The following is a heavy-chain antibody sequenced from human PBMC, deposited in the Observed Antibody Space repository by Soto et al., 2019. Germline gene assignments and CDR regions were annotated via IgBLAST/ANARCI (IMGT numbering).Heavy chain of an antibody. CDR2: IIPILGIA. CDR3: ARRLVGATDAFDI. V-gene: IGHV1-69*02. Sequence: SVKVSCKASVGTFSSYTISWVRQAPGQGLEWMGRIIPILGIANYAQKFQGRVTITADKSTSTAYMELSSLRSEDTAVYYCARRLVGATDAFDIWGQGTMVTVSS. D-gene: IGHD1-26*01. CDR1: VGTFSSYT. J-gene: IGHJ3*02.